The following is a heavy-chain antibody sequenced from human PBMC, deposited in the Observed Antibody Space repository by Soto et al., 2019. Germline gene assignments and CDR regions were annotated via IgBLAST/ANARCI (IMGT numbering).Heavy chain of an antibody. CDR2: ISGSGDVI. D-gene: IGHD2-15*01. Sequence: QVQLVESGGGLVKPGGSLRLSCAASAFKFIDYYMSWVRPAPGKGLEWVSYISGSGDVIDYADSVKGRFTISRDNDKKSVHLQMDTLIAEDTALYYCARAPDCGEGSCYRHFDLWGQGTRVAVSS. CDR3: ARAPDCGEGSCYRHFDL. J-gene: IGHJ4*02. CDR1: AFKFIDYY. V-gene: IGHV3-11*01.